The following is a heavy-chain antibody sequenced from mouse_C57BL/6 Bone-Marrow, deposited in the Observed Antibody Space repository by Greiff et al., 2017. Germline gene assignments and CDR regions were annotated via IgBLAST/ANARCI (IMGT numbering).Heavy chain of an antibody. V-gene: IGHV14-4*01. CDR2: IDPENGDT. Sequence: VQLKESGAELVRPGASVKLSCTASGFNIKDDYMHWVKQRPEQGLEWIGWIDPENGDTEYASKFQGKATITADTPSTTAYLQLSSLTSEDTAVYYCTAAQAYYFDYWGQGTTLTVSS. J-gene: IGHJ2*01. CDR1: GFNIKDDY. CDR3: TAAQAYYFDY. D-gene: IGHD3-2*02.